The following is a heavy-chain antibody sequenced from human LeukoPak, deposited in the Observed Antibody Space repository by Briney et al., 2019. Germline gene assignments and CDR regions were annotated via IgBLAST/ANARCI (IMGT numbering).Heavy chain of an antibody. V-gene: IGHV5-51*01. CDR1: GYSFTSYW. CDR2: IYPGDSDT. D-gene: IGHD3-22*01. J-gene: IGHJ6*03. CDR3: ARHNPSSGYYPYYYYYMDV. Sequence: GESLKISCKGSGYSFTSYWIGWVRQMPGKGLEWMGNIYPGDSDTRYSPSFQGQVTISADKSISTAYLQWSSLKASDTAMYYCARHNPSSGYYPYYYYYMDVWGKGTTVTVSS.